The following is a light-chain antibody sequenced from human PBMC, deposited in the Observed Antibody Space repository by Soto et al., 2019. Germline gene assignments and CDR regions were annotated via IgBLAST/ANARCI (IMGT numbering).Light chain of an antibody. V-gene: IGKV4-1*01. J-gene: IGKJ3*01. CDR3: QQYYSNPFT. CDR2: WAS. Sequence: IVMTQSPDSLAVSPGERATINCKSSQSVLSSSNNKNSLAWYQQKPGQPPKLLIYWASTRESGVPDRFSGSGSGTDFTLTISSLQAEDVAVYYCQQYYSNPFTFGPGTKVDIK. CDR1: QSVLSSSNNKNS.